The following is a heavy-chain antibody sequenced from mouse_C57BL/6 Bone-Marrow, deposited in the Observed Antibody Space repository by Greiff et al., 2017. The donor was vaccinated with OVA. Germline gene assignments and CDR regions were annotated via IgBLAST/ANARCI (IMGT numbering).Heavy chain of an antibody. Sequence: VQLQQSGAELVRPGASVKLSCTASGFNIKDDYMHWVKQRPEQGLEWIGWIDPENGDTEYASKFQGKATITADPSSNTAYLQLSSLTSEDTAVYYCTTNDYDGYYYAMDYWGQGTSVTVSS. CDR3: TTNDYDGYYYAMDY. D-gene: IGHD2-4*01. CDR2: IDPENGDT. CDR1: GFNIKDDY. J-gene: IGHJ4*01. V-gene: IGHV14-4*01.